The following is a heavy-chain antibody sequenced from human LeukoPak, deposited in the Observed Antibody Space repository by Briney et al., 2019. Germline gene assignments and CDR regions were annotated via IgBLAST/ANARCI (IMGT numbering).Heavy chain of an antibody. Sequence: PSGTLSLTCAVYGGSFSGYYWSWIRQPPGKGLEWIGEINHSGSTNYNPSLKSRVTISVDTSKNQFSLKLSSVTAADTAVYYCARRRRVTGWYYFDYWGQGTLVTVSS. CDR3: ARRRRVTGWYYFDY. J-gene: IGHJ4*02. CDR2: INHSGST. CDR1: GGSFSGYY. D-gene: IGHD6-19*01. V-gene: IGHV4-34*01.